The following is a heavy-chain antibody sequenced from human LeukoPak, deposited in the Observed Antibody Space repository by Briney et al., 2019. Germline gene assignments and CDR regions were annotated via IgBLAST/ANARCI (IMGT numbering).Heavy chain of an antibody. CDR1: GFTFSSYG. D-gene: IGHD2-15*01. CDR3: ATLSVAATISHFDY. Sequence: PGGSLRLSCAASGFTFSSYGMYWVRQAPGKGLEWVAFIRYDGSNKYYADSVKGRFTISRDNSKNTLYLQMNSLRAEDTAVYYCATLSVAATISHFDYWGQGTLVTVSS. V-gene: IGHV3-30*02. J-gene: IGHJ4*02. CDR2: IRYDGSNK.